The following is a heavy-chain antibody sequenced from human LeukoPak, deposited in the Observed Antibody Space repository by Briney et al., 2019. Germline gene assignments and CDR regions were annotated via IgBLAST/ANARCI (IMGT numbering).Heavy chain of an antibody. V-gene: IGHV1-69*13. CDR3: ARDSGYCTNGVCYRSSWFDP. D-gene: IGHD2-8*01. J-gene: IGHJ5*02. CDR1: GGTFSSYA. CDR2: IIPIFGTA. Sequence: ASVKVSCKASGGTFSSYAISWVRQAPGQGLEWLGGIIPIFGTANYAQKFQGRVTITADESTSTAHMELSSLRSEDTAVYYCARDSGYCTNGVCYRSSWFDPWGQGTLVTVSS.